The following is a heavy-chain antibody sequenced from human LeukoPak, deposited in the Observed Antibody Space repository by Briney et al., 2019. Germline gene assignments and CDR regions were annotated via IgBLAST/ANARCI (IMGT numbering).Heavy chain of an antibody. V-gene: IGHV3-48*03. CDR2: ISSSGSTI. J-gene: IGHJ4*02. CDR3: AKDHESSGIGY. Sequence: GGSLRLSCAASGFTFSSYEMNWVRQAPGKGLEWVSYISSSGSTIYYADSVKGRFTISRDNAKNSLYLQMNSLRAEDTTVYYCAKDHESSGIGYWGQGTLVTVSS. CDR1: GFTFSSYE.